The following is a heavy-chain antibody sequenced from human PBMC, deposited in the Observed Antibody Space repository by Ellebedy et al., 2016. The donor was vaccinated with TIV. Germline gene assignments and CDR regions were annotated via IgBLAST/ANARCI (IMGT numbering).Heavy chain of an antibody. J-gene: IGHJ3*02. CDR2: IGTAGDT. V-gene: IGHV3-13*01. D-gene: IGHD3-10*02. CDR1: GFTFSTYD. Sequence: GESLKISCAASGFTFSTYDMHWVRQATGKGLEWLSTIGTAGDTYYPGSVKGRFTISRENAKNSLYLQMNSLRAEDTAVYYCAVSQSQTLFSALDIWGQGTMVTVSS. CDR3: AVSQSQTLFSALDI.